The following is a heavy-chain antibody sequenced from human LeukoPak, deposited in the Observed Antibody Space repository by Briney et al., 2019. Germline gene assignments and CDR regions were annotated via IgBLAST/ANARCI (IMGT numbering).Heavy chain of an antibody. V-gene: IGHV1-2*02. CDR3: AREGSGSGYDILPRFDP. J-gene: IGHJ5*02. D-gene: IGHD5-12*01. CDR1: GYTFTGYY. CDR2: INPNSGGT. Sequence: ASVKVSCKASGYTFTGYYMHWVRQAPGQGLEWMGWINPNSGGTNYAQKFQGRVTMTRDTSISTAYMELSRLRSDDTAVYYCAREGSGSGYDILPRFDPWGQGTLVTVSS.